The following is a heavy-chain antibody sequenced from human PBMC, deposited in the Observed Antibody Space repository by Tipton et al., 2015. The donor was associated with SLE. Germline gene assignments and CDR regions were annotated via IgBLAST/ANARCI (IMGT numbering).Heavy chain of an antibody. Sequence: GLVKPSETLSLTCTVSGGSIINYYWSWIRQPPGMGLEWIGYIYYSGSTNYNPSLKSRVTISVDTSKNQFSLKLSSVTAADTAVYYCAGGYSGYEGDYWGQGTLVTVSS. CDR3: AGGYSGYEGDY. V-gene: IGHV4-59*12. CDR2: IYYSGST. CDR1: GGSIINYY. J-gene: IGHJ4*02. D-gene: IGHD5-12*01.